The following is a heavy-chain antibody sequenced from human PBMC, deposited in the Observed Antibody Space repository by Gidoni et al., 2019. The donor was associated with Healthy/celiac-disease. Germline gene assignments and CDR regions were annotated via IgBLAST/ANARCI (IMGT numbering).Heavy chain of an antibody. V-gene: IGHV3-30-3*01. CDR3: ARDRSIAAAGTGVRDY. Sequence: AASGFTFSSYAMNWVRQAPGQGLEWVAVISYDGSNKYYADSVKGRFTISRDNSKNTLYLQMNSLRAEDTAVYYCARDRSIAAAGTGVRDYWGQGTLVTVSS. J-gene: IGHJ4*02. CDR1: GFTFSSYA. D-gene: IGHD6-13*01. CDR2: ISYDGSNK.